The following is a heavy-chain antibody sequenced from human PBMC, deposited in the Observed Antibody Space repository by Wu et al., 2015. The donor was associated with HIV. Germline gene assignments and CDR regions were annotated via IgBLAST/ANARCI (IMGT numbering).Heavy chain of an antibody. CDR3: ARRLVLAGSPSDI. V-gene: IGHV1-69*13. D-gene: IGHD6-19*01. CDR2: IVPIFDTT. Sequence: QVQLVQSGAEVKKPGSSVKVSCKVSGGSFSTYGVNWVRQAPGQGLEWMGRIVPIFDTTHYAPKFQGKVMITVDEATTTAYMELSSLRSEDTAVYYCARRLVLAGSPSDIWGQGTMVTVSS. J-gene: IGHJ3*02. CDR1: GGSFSTYG.